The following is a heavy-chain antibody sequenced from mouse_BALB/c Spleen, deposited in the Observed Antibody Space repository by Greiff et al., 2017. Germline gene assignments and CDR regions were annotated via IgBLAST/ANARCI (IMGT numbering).Heavy chain of an antibody. Sequence: VKLVESGAELARPGASVKMSCKASGYTFTSYTMHWVKQRPGQGLEWIGYINPSSGYTNYNQKFKDKATLTADKSSSTAYMQLSSLTSEDSAVYYCARSGGRWYFDVWGAGTTVTVSS. CDR1: GYTFTSYT. CDR2: INPSSGYT. CDR3: ARSGGRWYFDV. J-gene: IGHJ1*01. D-gene: IGHD1-1*02. V-gene: IGHV1-4*01.